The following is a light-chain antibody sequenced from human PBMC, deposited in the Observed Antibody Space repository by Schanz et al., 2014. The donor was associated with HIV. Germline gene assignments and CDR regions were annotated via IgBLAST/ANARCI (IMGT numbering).Light chain of an antibody. V-gene: IGKV1-39*01. CDR1: QTVSRF. Sequence: DIQMTQSPSSLSASVGDRVTISCRASQTVSRFLNWYQQKPGKAPKLLMYTASSLQSGVPSRFSGSRSGTDFTLTISSLQPEDYATYYCQQPYSVPPTFVQGTKLEIK. CDR3: QQPYSVPPT. CDR2: TAS. J-gene: IGKJ2*01.